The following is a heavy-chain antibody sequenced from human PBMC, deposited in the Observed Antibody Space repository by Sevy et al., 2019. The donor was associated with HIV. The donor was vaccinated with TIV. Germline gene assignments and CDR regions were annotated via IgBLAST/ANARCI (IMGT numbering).Heavy chain of an antibody. CDR1: GNNFNSYW. CDR3: ARSGYSGYAFDY. Sequence: GESLKISCKGFGNNFNSYWIGWVRQLPGKGLELMGFIYPSDSDTRYSPPFQGQVTTSADKSISTAYLQGSSLKASDTAIYYCARSGYSGYAFDYWGQGTLVTVSS. CDR2: IYPSDSDT. V-gene: IGHV5-51*01. J-gene: IGHJ4*02. D-gene: IGHD5-12*01.